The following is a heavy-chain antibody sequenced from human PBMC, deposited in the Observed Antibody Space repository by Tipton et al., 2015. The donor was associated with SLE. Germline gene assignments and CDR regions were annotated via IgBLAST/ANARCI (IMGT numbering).Heavy chain of an antibody. CDR1: GYSISSGYY. Sequence: TLSLTCAVSGYSISSGYYWSWIRQPPGKGLEWIGYIYYSGSTYYNPSLKSRVTISVDTSKNQFSLKLSSVTAADTAVYYCASLRYGDYFDYWGQGTLVTVSS. CDR2: IYYSGST. D-gene: IGHD4-17*01. J-gene: IGHJ4*02. V-gene: IGHV4-30-4*01. CDR3: ASLRYGDYFDY.